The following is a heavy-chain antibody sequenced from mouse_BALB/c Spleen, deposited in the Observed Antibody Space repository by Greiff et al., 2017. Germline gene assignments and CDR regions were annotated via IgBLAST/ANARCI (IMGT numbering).Heavy chain of an antibody. Sequence: EVQLQESGPGLVKPSQSLSLTCSVTGYSITSGYYWNWIRQFPGNKLEWMGYISYDGSNNYNPSLKNRISITRDTSKNQFFLKLNSVTTEDTATYDCARRITTVVEGYAMDYWGQGTSVTVSS. D-gene: IGHD1-1*01. CDR3: ARRITTVVEGYAMDY. CDR1: GYSITSGYY. V-gene: IGHV3-6*02. CDR2: ISYDGSN. J-gene: IGHJ4*01.